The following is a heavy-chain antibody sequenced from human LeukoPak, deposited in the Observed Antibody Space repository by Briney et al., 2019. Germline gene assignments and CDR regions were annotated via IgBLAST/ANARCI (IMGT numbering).Heavy chain of an antibody. Sequence: PGGSLRHSCAASGFTFRSYAMSWVRQAPGKGLEWVSAISGSGGGTYYADSVKGRFTISRDNSKNTLYLQMNSLRAEDTAVYYCAKATPLNYYGSGSYYDYWGQGTLVTVSS. V-gene: IGHV3-23*01. D-gene: IGHD3-10*01. CDR1: GFTFRSYA. CDR2: ISGSGGGT. J-gene: IGHJ4*02. CDR3: AKATPLNYYGSGSYYDY.